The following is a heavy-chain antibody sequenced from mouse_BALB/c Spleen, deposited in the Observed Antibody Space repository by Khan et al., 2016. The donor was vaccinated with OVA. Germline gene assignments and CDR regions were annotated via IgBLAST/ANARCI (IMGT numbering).Heavy chain of an antibody. CDR3: ARDAGRY. CDR2: INPKNGVT. Sequence: EVKLEVSGPELVKPGASVKISCKTSGYTFTEYTLHWMKQSHGKSLEWIGVINPKNGVTSYNQKFKGKATLTVDKSSSTAYMEFRSLTSEDSAVYYCARDAGRYWGQGTSVTVSS. J-gene: IGHJ4*01. CDR1: GYTFTEYT. V-gene: IGHV1-18*01. D-gene: IGHD3-3*01.